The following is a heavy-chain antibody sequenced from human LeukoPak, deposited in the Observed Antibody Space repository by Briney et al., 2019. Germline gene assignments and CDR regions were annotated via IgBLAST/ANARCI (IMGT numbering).Heavy chain of an antibody. D-gene: IGHD4-17*01. CDR1: GYTFTGYH. J-gene: IGHJ4*02. V-gene: IGHV1-2*02. CDR3: ATDYGDYESAY. Sequence: APVKVSCKASGYTFTGYHMHWVRQAPGQGLEWMGWINPNSGGTNYAQKFQGRVTMTRDTSISTAYMELSRLRSDDTAVYYCATDYGDYESAYWGQGTLVTVSS. CDR2: INPNSGGT.